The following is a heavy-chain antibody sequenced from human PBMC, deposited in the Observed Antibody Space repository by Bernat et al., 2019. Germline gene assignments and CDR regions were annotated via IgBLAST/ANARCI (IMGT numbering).Heavy chain of an antibody. D-gene: IGHD5-12*01. CDR3: AKGILTRWLPYFDF. J-gene: IGHJ4*02. Sequence: EVQLLESGGGLVQPGGFLRLSCAASGFTFSSYAMSWVRQAPGKGLEWVSAIRGSGGSTYYADSVKGRFTISRDNSKNTLYLQMNSLRAEDKAVNYCAKGILTRWLPYFDFWGQGTLVTVSS. CDR2: IRGSGGST. V-gene: IGHV3-23*01. CDR1: GFTFSSYA.